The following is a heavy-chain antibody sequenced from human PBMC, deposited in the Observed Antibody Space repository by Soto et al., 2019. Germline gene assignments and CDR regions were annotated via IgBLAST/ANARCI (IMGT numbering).Heavy chain of an antibody. CDR3: ARLAYTSGFTFDY. J-gene: IGHJ4*02. CDR1: GGSISSDY. CDR2: IYYNGNT. Sequence: QVQLQESGPGLVKPSETLSLTCTVSGGSISSDYWTWIQQPPGERLEWIGYIYYNGNTNYNSSLKSRVTISIDTSKNQFSLKLNSVTAADTAVYFCARLAYTSGFTFDYWGRGTLVTVSS. V-gene: IGHV4-59*01. D-gene: IGHD5-18*01.